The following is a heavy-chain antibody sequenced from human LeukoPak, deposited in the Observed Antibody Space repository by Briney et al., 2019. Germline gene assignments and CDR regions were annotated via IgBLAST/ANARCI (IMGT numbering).Heavy chain of an antibody. CDR3: AKDGGGWVTAIGGYFDY. D-gene: IGHD2-21*02. V-gene: IGHV3-23*01. CDR1: GXTFSSYA. CDR2: ISGSGGST. J-gene: IGHJ4*02. Sequence: GGSLRLSCAASGXTFSSYAVSWVRQAPGKGLEWVSAISGSGGSTYYADSVKGRFTISRDNSKNTLYLQMNSLRAEDTAVYYCAKDGGGWVTAIGGYFDYWGQGTLVTVSS.